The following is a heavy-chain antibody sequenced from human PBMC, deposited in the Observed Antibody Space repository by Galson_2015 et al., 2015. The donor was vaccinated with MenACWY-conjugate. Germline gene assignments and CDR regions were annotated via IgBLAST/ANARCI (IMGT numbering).Heavy chain of an antibody. CDR2: IRGDGSEI. CDR1: GFTFGNYW. J-gene: IGHJ4*02. Sequence: SLRLACAASGFTFGNYWMTWVRQAPGKGLEWVANIRGDGSEIWYVDSVKGRFTISRDNVRYWLYLQMNALRAEDTAVYYCARENTHNYAYAIDYWGQGILVSVPS. CDR3: ARENTHNYAYAIDY. V-gene: IGHV3-7*03. D-gene: IGHD3-16*01.